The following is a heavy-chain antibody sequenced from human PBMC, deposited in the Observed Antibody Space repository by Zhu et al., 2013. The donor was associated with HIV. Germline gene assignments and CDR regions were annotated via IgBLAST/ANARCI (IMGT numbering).Heavy chain of an antibody. CDR2: IIPIFGTA. V-gene: IGHV1-69*06. D-gene: IGHD6-19*01. J-gene: IGHJ3*02. CDR1: GGTFSSYA. CDR3: ARDLISRAVAGTTNLSMSFDI. Sequence: QVQLVQSGAEVKKPGSSVKVSCKASGGTFSSYAISWVRQAPGQGLEWMGGIIPIFGTANYAQKFQGRVTMTRDTSISTAYMELSRLRSDDTAVYYCARDLISRAVAGTTNLSMSFDIWAKGQVVTV.